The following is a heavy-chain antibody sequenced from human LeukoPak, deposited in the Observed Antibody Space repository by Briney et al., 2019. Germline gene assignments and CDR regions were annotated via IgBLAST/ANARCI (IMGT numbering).Heavy chain of an antibody. CDR1: GGSISSYY. D-gene: IGHD6-13*01. CDR2: ISYSGST. Sequence: SETLSLTCTVSGGSISSYYWNWIRQPPGKGLEWIGYISYSGSTNYNPSLKSRVTISVDTSKNQFSLNLTSVTAADTAVYYCARAPEIAAAHDYWGQGTLSPSPQ. CDR3: ARAPEIAAAHDY. J-gene: IGHJ4*02. V-gene: IGHV4-59*01.